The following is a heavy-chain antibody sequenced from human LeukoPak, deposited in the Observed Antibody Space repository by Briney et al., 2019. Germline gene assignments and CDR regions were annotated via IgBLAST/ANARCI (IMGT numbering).Heavy chain of an antibody. D-gene: IGHD5-24*01. CDR1: GFTFSSHG. Sequence: GTLILSCAASGFTFSSHGMNWVRQAPGKGLEWVSGISPNGVITYYADSVKGRFTISRDNSKGTVSLQMNSLRPEDTAVYYCAKDDAWLQYGDWGRGTLVTVSS. CDR2: ISPNGVIT. V-gene: IGHV3-23*01. CDR3: AKDDAWLQYGD. J-gene: IGHJ4*02.